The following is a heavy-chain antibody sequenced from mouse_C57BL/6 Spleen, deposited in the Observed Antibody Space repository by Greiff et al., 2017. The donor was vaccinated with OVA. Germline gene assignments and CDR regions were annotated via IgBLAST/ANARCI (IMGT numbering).Heavy chain of an antibody. D-gene: IGHD1-1*01. CDR2: ISSGGSYT. J-gene: IGHJ4*01. CDR3: ARHLPITTVVADAMDY. CDR1: GFTFSSYG. Sequence: VQLKESGGDLVKPGGSLKLSCAASGFTFSSYGMSWVRQTPDKRLEWVATISSGGSYTYYPDSVKGRFTISRDNAKNTLYLQMSSLKSEDTAMYYCARHLPITTVVADAMDYWGQGTSVTVSS. V-gene: IGHV5-6*01.